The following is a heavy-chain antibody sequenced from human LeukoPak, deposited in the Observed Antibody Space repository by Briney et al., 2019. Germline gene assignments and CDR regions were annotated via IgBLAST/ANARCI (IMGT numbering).Heavy chain of an antibody. CDR3: ARTPTGYYYDSSGYSYFDE. J-gene: IGHJ1*01. Sequence: SETLSLTCTVSGGSITNYYWSWIRQPPGKGLQWIGYIYYSGGTNYNPPFKSGVTISVEMSKNQFSLKLSSVPAADPAVFYLARTPTGYYYDSSGYSYFDEGGQGTLVTVSS. D-gene: IGHD3-22*01. V-gene: IGHV4-59*01. CDR1: GGSITNYY. CDR2: IYYSGGT.